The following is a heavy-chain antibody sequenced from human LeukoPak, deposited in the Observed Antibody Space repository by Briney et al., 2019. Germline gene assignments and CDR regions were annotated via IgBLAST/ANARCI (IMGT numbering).Heavy chain of an antibody. J-gene: IGHJ4*02. D-gene: IGHD1-14*01. CDR1: GYTFTGYY. Sequence: KVSCKASGYTFTGYYMHWVRQMPGKGLEWMGIIFPADSDTRYSPSFQGQVTISVDKSISTAYLQWSSLKASDTAMYYCARHRYPDYWGQGTLVTVSS. CDR3: ARHRYPDY. CDR2: IFPADSDT. V-gene: IGHV5-51*01.